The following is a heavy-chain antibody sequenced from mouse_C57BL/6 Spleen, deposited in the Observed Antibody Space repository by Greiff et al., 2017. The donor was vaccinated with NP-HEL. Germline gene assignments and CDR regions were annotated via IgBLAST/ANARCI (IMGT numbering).Heavy chain of an antibody. V-gene: IGHV10-1*01. Sequence: EVHLVESGGGLVQPKGSLKLSCAASGFSFNTYAMNWVRQAPGKGLEWVARIRSKSNNYATYYADSVKDRFTISRDDSESMLYLQMNNLKTEDTAMYYCVRQDGGDFDYWGQGTTLTVSS. CDR3: VRQDGGDFDY. CDR2: IRSKSNNYAT. D-gene: IGHD1-1*01. J-gene: IGHJ2*01. CDR1: GFSFNTYA.